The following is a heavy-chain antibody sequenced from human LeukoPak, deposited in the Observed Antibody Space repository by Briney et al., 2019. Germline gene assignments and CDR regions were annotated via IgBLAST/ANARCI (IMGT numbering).Heavy chain of an antibody. J-gene: IGHJ4*02. CDR1: GGTFSNYA. V-gene: IGHV1-69*13. Sequence: SVKVSCKASGGTFSNYAISWVRQAPGQGLEWMGGIITNFGTTNYAQKYQGRVTITADESASTVYMELSSLRSEDTAVYYCARPRTYYDFWRGYPPFDYWGQGTLVTVSS. D-gene: IGHD3-3*01. CDR3: ARPRTYYDFWRGYPPFDY. CDR2: IITNFGTT.